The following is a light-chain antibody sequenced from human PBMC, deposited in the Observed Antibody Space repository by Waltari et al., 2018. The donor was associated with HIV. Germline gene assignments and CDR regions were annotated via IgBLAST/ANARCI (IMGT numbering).Light chain of an antibody. Sequence: SYVLTQPPSVSVAPGQTARIPCGGNSIGSKSVHWYQQKPGQAPVMVVYDDFDRPSGILERFAGSNSGNTATLTISRVEAGDEADYFCQVWDSSSEYVFGSGTKVTVL. J-gene: IGLJ1*01. V-gene: IGLV3-21*02. CDR2: DDF. CDR3: QVWDSSSEYV. CDR1: SIGSKS.